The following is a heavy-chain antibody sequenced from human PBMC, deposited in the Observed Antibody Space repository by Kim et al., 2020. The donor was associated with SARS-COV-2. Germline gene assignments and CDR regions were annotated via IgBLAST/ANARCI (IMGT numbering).Heavy chain of an antibody. Sequence: GGSLRLSCAASGFSFGDYAMHWVRQAPGKGLEWVSGLSWNSGIIAYADSVKGRFTISRDNRKKSLYLQMNSLRDEDTALYYCVKDGPLGAPIFDAFDMWGQGTMVTVSS. CDR2: LSWNSGII. CDR3: VKDGPLGAPIFDAFDM. J-gene: IGHJ3*02. CDR1: GFSFGDYA. V-gene: IGHV3-9*01. D-gene: IGHD1-26*01.